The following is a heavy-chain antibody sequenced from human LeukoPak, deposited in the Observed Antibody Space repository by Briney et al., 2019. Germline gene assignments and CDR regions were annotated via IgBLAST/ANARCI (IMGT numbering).Heavy chain of an antibody. J-gene: IGHJ4*02. D-gene: IGHD6-19*01. V-gene: IGHV1-3*01. Sequence: GASVKVSCKASGYTFTSYAMHWVRQAPGQRLEWMGWINAGNGNTKYPQKFQGRVTITRDTSASTAYMELSSLRSEDTAVYYCAREIAVAGTDYWGQGTLVTVSS. CDR3: AREIAVAGTDY. CDR2: INAGNGNT. CDR1: GYTFTSYA.